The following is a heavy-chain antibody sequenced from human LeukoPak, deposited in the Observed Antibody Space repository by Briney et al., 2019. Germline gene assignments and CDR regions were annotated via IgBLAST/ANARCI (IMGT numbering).Heavy chain of an antibody. Sequence: GGSLRLSCAASGFTFNSYDMYWVRQAPGKGLEWVSSIGESGTGKEYADSVKGRFTIARDNSKNTLYLQMNSLRAEDTAVYYCAKERSHNNYFFDYWGQGTLVTVSS. J-gene: IGHJ4*02. D-gene: IGHD4-11*01. CDR1: GFTFNSYD. CDR2: IGESGTGK. V-gene: IGHV3-23*01. CDR3: AKERSHNNYFFDY.